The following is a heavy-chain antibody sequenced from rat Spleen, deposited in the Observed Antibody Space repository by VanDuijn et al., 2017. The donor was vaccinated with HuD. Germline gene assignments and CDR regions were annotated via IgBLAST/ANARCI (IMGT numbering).Heavy chain of an antibody. D-gene: IGHD1-4*01. CDR1: GYSITSSYR. J-gene: IGHJ3*01. V-gene: IGHV3-3*01. CDR3: IRESLPGFNSHWFLY. Sequence: EVQLQESGPGLVKPSQSLSLTCSVTGYSITSSYRWNWIRKFPGNKLEWMGYINSAGSTNYNPSLKSRISITRDTSKNQFFLQVNSVTTEDTATYFCIRESLPGFNSHWFLYWGQGTLVTVSS. CDR2: INSAGST.